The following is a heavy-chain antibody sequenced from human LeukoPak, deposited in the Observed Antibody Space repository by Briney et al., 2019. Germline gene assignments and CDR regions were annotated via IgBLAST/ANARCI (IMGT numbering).Heavy chain of an antibody. CDR1: GGSISSSSYY. D-gene: IGHD2-15*01. J-gene: IGHJ4*02. CDR2: IYYSGSS. V-gene: IGHV4-39*07. CDR3: ARDVSGVVHPYYFDY. Sequence: PSETLSLTCTVSGGSISSSSYYWGWIRQPPGKGLEWIGSIYYSGSSYYNPSLKSRVTISVDTSKNQFSLKLSSVTAADTAVYYCARDVSGVVHPYYFDYWGQGTLVTVSS.